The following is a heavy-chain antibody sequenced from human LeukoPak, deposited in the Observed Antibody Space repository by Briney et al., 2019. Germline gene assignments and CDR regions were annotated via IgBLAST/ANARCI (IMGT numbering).Heavy chain of an antibody. J-gene: IGHJ5*02. CDR1: GYPFNNYD. CDR2: MNPHSGKT. V-gene: IGHV1-8*01. Sequence: ASVKVSCKASGYPFNNYDINWVRQATGQGLEWMGWMNPHSGKTGYAQNFQGRVTMTRDTSISTAYKELSSLRSEDTAVYYCARLSSHYGDYKVDPWGQGTLVTVSS. CDR3: ARLSSHYGDYKVDP. D-gene: IGHD4-17*01.